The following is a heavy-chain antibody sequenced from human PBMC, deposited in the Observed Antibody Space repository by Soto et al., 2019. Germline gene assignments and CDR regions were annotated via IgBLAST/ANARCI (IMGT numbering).Heavy chain of an antibody. CDR3: ARDPFYGWFDS. Sequence: QVQLVQSGYEVRKPGASVKVSCKASGHTLASYDINWVRQATGQGLEWMGWMTPDSGDTGYAQKFQGRVTMTWDTSITTAYMELSSLRSDDTAVYYCARDPFYGWFDSWGQGTLVTVSS. CDR1: GHTLASYD. CDR2: MTPDSGDT. D-gene: IGHD3-16*01. V-gene: IGHV1-8*01. J-gene: IGHJ5*01.